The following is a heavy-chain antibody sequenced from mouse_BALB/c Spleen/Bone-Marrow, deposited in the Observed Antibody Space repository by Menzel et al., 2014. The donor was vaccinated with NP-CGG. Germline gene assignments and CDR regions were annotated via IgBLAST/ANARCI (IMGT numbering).Heavy chain of an antibody. V-gene: IGHV1-18*01. J-gene: IGHJ1*01. CDR1: GYSFTGYT. CDR3: ARGYGSSYWYFDV. Sequence: EVQLQQSGPELVKPGASMKISCKASGYSFTGYTMNWVKQSHGKNLEWIGLINPYNGGTSYNQKFKGKPTLAVDKSSSTACMELLSLTSENSAVYYCARGYGSSYWYFDVWGAGTTVTVSS. CDR2: INPYNGGT. D-gene: IGHD1-1*01.